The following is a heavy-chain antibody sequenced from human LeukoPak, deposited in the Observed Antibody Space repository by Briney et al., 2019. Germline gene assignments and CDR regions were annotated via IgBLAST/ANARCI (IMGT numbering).Heavy chain of an antibody. CDR3: VKGRCSGSSCYGGDY. CDR2: IKEDGADK. J-gene: IGHJ4*02. Sequence: GGSLRLSCAASGFTFRSYWMTWVRQAPGQGLEWVANIKEDGADKYYVDSVRGRFTISRDNAKNTLYLQMSSLRAEDTAVYYCVKGRCSGSSCYGGDYWGQGTLVTVSS. CDR1: GFTFRSYW. V-gene: IGHV3-7*02. D-gene: IGHD2-2*01.